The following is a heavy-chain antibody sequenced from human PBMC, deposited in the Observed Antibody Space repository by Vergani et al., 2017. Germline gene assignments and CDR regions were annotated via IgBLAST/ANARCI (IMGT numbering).Heavy chain of an antibody. CDR1: GFTFIMHA. CDR2: LSASDRRT. J-gene: IGHJ3*02. CDR3: AKVGRSEVAGTFGAFDS. V-gene: IGHV3-23*01. D-gene: IGHD6-19*01. Sequence: EVQLLESGGDLVQPGGSLRLSCAASGFTFIMHAMSWVRQAPGKGLEWVSTLSASDRRTHYADSVEGRFTISRDNSKNTLFLHMNSLRPEDTAVYYCAKVGRSEVAGTFGAFDSWGQGTMVTVSS.